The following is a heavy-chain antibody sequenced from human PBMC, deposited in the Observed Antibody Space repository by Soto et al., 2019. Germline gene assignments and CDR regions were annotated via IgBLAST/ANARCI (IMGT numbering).Heavy chain of an antibody. J-gene: IGHJ4*02. CDR3: ARDKPATFGVVNPFFDY. CDR2: IHYSGST. V-gene: IGHV4-61*01. D-gene: IGHD3-3*01. CDR1: GDSVSRVNYY. Sequence: SETLSLTCSVSGDSVSRVNYYWSWIRQPPGTGLEWIGYIHYSGSTNYNPSLKSRVTISVDTSKNQFSLKLSSVTAADTAVYYCARDKPATFGVVNPFFDYWGQGTLVTVSS.